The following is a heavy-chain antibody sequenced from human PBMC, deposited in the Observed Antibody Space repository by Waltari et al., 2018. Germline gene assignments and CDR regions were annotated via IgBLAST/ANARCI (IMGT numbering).Heavy chain of an antibody. CDR2: IESSSSII. CDR1: GFTFSAYS. J-gene: IGHJ4*02. Sequence: EVQLVESGGGLVQPGGSLRLSCAASGFTFSAYSMSWVRQAPGKGLEWVSYIESSSSIIYSADSVKGRFTISRDNAKNSLYLQMNSLRGEDTAVYYCARDLPACTLWGQGILVTVSS. CDR3: ARDLPACTL. D-gene: IGHD2-2*01. V-gene: IGHV3-48*01.